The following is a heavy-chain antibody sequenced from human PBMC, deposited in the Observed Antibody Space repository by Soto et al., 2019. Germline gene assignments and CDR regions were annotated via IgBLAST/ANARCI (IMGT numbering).Heavy chain of an antibody. CDR1: AFTFSRYG. CDR3: GRWSRYEHEFDY. D-gene: IGHD5-12*01. CDR2: MGTAGDT. J-gene: IGHJ4*02. Sequence: PGGSLRPSCAASAFTFSRYGMPWARQPKGKGLEWVSAMGTAGDTYYPGSVKGRSTISRENAQNSLYPQMNSLLATGTAVSSLGRWSRYEHEFDYWCQGTLVNVSS. V-gene: IGHV3-13*01.